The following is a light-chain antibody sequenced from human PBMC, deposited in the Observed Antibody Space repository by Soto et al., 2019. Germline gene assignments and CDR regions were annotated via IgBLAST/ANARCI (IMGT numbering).Light chain of an antibody. Sequence: QAVVTQPPSASATPGQSVTISCSGSSSNIGSNAVNWYQQLPGTAPKLLLYSNNQRPSGVPDRFSGSKSGTSASLAISGLLSEDEADYYCAAWDDSLNGDVFGTGTKLTV. CDR3: AAWDDSLNGDV. J-gene: IGLJ1*01. CDR2: SNN. V-gene: IGLV1-44*01. CDR1: SSNIGSNA.